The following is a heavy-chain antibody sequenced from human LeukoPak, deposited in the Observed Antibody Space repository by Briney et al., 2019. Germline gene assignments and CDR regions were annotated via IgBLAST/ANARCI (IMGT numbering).Heavy chain of an antibody. CDR3: ARDDYGGTFDAFDI. Sequence: GGSLRLSCAASGFTFSNYEMNWVPQAPGKGLEWVSYIGSGGGSIYYADSVRGRFTSSRDNAKKSLFLQMNSLRVEDTAVYYCARDDYGGTFDAFDIWGQGAMVTVSS. CDR1: GFTFSNYE. CDR2: IGSGGGSI. J-gene: IGHJ3*02. V-gene: IGHV3-48*03. D-gene: IGHD4-17*01.